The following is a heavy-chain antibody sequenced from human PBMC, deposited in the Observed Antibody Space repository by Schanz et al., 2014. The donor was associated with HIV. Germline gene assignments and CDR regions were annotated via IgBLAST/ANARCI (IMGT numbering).Heavy chain of an antibody. Sequence: EVHLSESGGGLVQPGGSLRVSCAASGFMFSSYGMSWVRQAPGKGLEWVSLIGSGGGRTYYADSVKGRVTISRDNSKNTLFLQMNSLRAEDTAVYYCTGGLYYDSTPFDPWGQGTLVTVSS. CDR3: TGGLYYDSTPFDP. CDR2: IGSGGGRT. CDR1: GFMFSSYG. V-gene: IGHV3-23*01. D-gene: IGHD3-22*01. J-gene: IGHJ5*02.